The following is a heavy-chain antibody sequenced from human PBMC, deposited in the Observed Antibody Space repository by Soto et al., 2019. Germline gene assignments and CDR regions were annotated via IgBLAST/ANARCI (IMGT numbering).Heavy chain of an antibody. CDR3: ARWYYDILTGPRPTFDY. V-gene: IGHV3-11*06. CDR1: GFTFSDYY. Sequence: PGGSLRLSCAASGFTFSDYYMSWIRQAPGKGLECVSYISSSSSYTNYADSVKGRFTISRDNAKNSLYLQMNSLRAEDTAVYYCARWYYDILTGPRPTFDYWGQGTLVTVSS. D-gene: IGHD3-9*01. CDR2: ISSSSSYT. J-gene: IGHJ4*02.